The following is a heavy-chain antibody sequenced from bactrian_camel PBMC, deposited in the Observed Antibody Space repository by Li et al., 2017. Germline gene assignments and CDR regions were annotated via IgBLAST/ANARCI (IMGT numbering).Heavy chain of an antibody. CDR1: GYTNSRNC. V-gene: IGHV3S59*01. CDR3: VRDLNGQANV. J-gene: IGHJ4*01. CDR2: ILDIFMGGTA. D-gene: IGHD1*01. Sequence: DVQLVESGGGSVQAGGSRRLSCVASGYTNSRNCMGWFRQAPGKEREEVARILDIFMGGTASVADTVKGRFTVSKDNAKNTLYLQMNNLNPEDTAVYFCVRDLNGQANVWGQGTQVTVS.